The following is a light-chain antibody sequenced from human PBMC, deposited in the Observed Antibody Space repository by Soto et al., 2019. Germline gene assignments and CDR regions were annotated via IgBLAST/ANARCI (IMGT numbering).Light chain of an antibody. Sequence: EIVLTQSPGTLSLSPGERATLSCRASQSVSSNYFAWYQQKPGQAPRLLIHGASRRATGIPDRFSGSGSGTDFTRTISRLEPEDFAVYYCQQYGSSLSITFGQGTRLEIK. V-gene: IGKV3-20*01. J-gene: IGKJ5*01. CDR3: QQYGSSLSIT. CDR1: QSVSSNY. CDR2: GAS.